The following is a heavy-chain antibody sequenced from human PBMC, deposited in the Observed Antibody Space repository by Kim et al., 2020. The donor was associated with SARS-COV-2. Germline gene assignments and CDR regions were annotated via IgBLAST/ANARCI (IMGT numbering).Heavy chain of an antibody. CDR1: GGTFSSYA. D-gene: IGHD3-22*01. CDR3: ARDYYDSSGYYYPFDY. J-gene: IGHJ4*02. CDR2: IIPILGIA. V-gene: IGHV1-69*04. Sequence: SVKVSCKASGGTFSSYAISWVRQAPGQGLEWMGRIIPILGIANYAQKFQGRVTITADKSTSTAYMELSSLRSEDTAVYYCARDYYDSSGYYYPFDYWGQGTLVTVSS.